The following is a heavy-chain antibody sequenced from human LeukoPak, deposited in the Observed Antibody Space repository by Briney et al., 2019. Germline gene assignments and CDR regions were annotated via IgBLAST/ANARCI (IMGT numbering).Heavy chain of an antibody. Sequence: SETLSPTCTVSGGSISSYYWSWIRQPAGKGLESIGHISTSGSTNYNPSLKSRVTMSVDTSKTQFSLKLSSVTAADTAVYYCARVRYSDSSVLTRKRSYYFDYWGQGTLVTVSS. V-gene: IGHV4-4*07. CDR3: ARVRYSDSSVLTRKRSYYFDY. CDR1: GGSISSYY. CDR2: ISTSGST. J-gene: IGHJ4*02. D-gene: IGHD3-22*01.